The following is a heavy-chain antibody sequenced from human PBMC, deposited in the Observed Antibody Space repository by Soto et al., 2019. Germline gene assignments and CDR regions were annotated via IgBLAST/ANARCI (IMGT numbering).Heavy chain of an antibody. Sequence: GGSLRLSCAASGFTFSTYNMNWVRQAPGKGLEWVSSISSSSTYIYYADSVKGRFTISRDNAKNSLYLQMNSLRAEDTAVYYCARDHYGSGSYYPHYWGQGTLVTVSS. D-gene: IGHD3-10*01. J-gene: IGHJ4*02. CDR1: GFTFSTYN. CDR2: ISSSSTYI. CDR3: ARDHYGSGSYYPHY. V-gene: IGHV3-21*01.